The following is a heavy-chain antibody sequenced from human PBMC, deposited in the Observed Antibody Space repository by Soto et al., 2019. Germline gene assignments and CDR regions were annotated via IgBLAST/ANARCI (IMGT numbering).Heavy chain of an antibody. V-gene: IGHV3-23*01. J-gene: IGHJ4*02. D-gene: IGHD2-15*01. CDR2: ISGSGGST. CDR1: GFTFSSYA. Sequence: QPGGSLRLSCAASGFTFSSYAMSWVRQAPGKGLEWVSAISGSGGSTYYADSVKGRFTISRDNSKNTLYLQMNSLRAEDTAVYYCAKDRRYCSGGSCYHIDYWGQGTLVTVSS. CDR3: AKDRRYCSGGSCYHIDY.